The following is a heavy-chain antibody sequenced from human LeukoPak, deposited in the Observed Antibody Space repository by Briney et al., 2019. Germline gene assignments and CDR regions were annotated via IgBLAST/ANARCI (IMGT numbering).Heavy chain of an antibody. CDR1: GFTFSSYA. CDR2: VDNDGSGT. V-gene: IGHV3-74*01. CDR3: ARSQRGYSYGEH. J-gene: IGHJ4*02. D-gene: IGHD5-18*01. Sequence: GGSLRLSCAASGFTFSSYAMSWVRQAPGKGLVWLSRVDNDGSGTSYADSVKGRFTISRDNGKNILFLQMDSLRAEDTAVYFCARSQRGYSYGEHWGQGAPVTVSS.